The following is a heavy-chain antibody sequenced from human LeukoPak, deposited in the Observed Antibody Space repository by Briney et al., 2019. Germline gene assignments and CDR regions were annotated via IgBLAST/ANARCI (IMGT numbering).Heavy chain of an antibody. V-gene: IGHV4-59*01. J-gene: IGHJ4*02. CDR2: VYYTGIT. CDR1: GGSISGKY. CDR3: ATGTYAGRAHLDY. D-gene: IGHD3-10*01. Sequence: SEALSLICTVSGGSISGKYWSWIRQPPGKGLEWIGCVYYTGITNYNPSLKGRVSISIDKLNNNFSLKLTSVTAVDTAVYYCATGTYAGRAHLDYWGQGSLVAVSS.